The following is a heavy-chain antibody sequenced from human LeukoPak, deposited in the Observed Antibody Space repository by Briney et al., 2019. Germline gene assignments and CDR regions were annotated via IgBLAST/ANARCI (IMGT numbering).Heavy chain of an antibody. CDR2: INPSGGST. V-gene: IGHV1-46*01. D-gene: IGHD3-22*01. CDR1: GYTFTSYY. Sequence: ASVKVSCKASGYTFTSYYMHWVRQAPGQGLEWMGIINPSGGSTSYAQKFQGRVTMTRDTSTSTVYMELSSLRSEDTAVYYCARVTPNDSSGPLMGYWGQGTLVTVSS. J-gene: IGHJ4*02. CDR3: ARVTPNDSSGPLMGY.